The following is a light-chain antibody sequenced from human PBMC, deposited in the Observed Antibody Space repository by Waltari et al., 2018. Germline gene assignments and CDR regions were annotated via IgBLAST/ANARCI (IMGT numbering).Light chain of an antibody. V-gene: IGLV1-47*02. CDR1: SSNIVTQV. Sequence: QSVLTQPPSASGPPGQRVTISCSGRSSNIVTQVVYWYQQFPGTAPKLLIYTTIQRPAGIPDRCSASKSGTAASLAIRGRRSEDEADYYCSTWDDSLSGPVFGGGTKLTV. CDR2: TTI. CDR3: STWDDSLSGPV. J-gene: IGLJ2*01.